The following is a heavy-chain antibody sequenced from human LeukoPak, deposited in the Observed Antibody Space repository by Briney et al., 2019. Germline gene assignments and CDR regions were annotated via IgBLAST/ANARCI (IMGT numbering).Heavy chain of an antibody. D-gene: IGHD3-10*01. J-gene: IGHJ4*02. V-gene: IGHV1-46*01. Sequence: ASVKVSCKASGYSFTSYYIHWVRQAPGQGLEWMGILHPSGGSTNYPQNLRGRVSMTRDTSTRTVYMELSSLRSEDTAVYYCVRELSGGYFDYWGQGTLVTVSS. CDR1: GYSFTSYY. CDR3: VRELSGGYFDY. CDR2: LHPSGGST.